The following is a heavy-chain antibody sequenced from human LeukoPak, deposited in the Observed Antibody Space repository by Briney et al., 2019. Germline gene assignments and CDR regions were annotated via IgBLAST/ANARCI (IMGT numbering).Heavy chain of an antibody. J-gene: IGHJ6*03. D-gene: IGHD6-19*01. CDR1: GFTFSSYS. V-gene: IGHV3-21*01. CDR3: ARAHSGWSPYYMDV. CDR2: ISSSSSYI. Sequence: GGSLRLSCAASGFTFSSYSMNWVRQAPGKGLEWVSSISSSSSYIYYADSVKGRFTISRDNSKNTLYLQMNSLRAEDTAVYYCARAHSGWSPYYMDVWGKGTTVTVSS.